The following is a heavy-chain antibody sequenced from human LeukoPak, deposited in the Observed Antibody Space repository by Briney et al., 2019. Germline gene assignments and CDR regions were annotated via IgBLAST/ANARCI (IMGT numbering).Heavy chain of an antibody. CDR3: ASEDMALARTFVY. D-gene: IGHD2-8*02. CDR2: IYTSGST. V-gene: IGHV4-4*07. J-gene: IGHJ4*02. CDR1: GGSISSYY. Sequence: SETLSLTCTVSGGSISSYYWSWIRQPAGKGLEWIGRIYTSGSTNYNPSLKSRVTMSVDTSKNQFSLKLNSVTAADRAVYYCASEDMALARTFVYWGQGALVTVSS.